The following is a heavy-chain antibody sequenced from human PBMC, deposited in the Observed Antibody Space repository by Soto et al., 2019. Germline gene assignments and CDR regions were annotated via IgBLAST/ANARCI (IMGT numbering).Heavy chain of an antibody. J-gene: IGHJ4*02. CDR2: VSDSGGGT. Sequence: GGSLRLSCAASGFTFKNSSLNWVRQAPGKGLEWVSAVSDSGGGTYYADSVKGRFTISRDNSKNTLYLQMNSLRAEDTAVYYCAKSRYDFSSASDYWGQGTLVTVSS. CDR3: AKSRYDFSSASDY. D-gene: IGHD3-3*01. CDR1: GFTFKNSS. V-gene: IGHV3-23*01.